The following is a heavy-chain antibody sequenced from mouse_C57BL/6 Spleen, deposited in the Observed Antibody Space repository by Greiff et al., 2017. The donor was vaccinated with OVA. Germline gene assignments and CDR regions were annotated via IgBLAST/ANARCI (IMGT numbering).Heavy chain of an antibody. CDR2: INPNNGGT. CDR3: ARENSSGYFAY. V-gene: IGHV1-26*01. J-gene: IGHJ3*01. D-gene: IGHD3-2*02. Sequence: VQLQQSGPELVKPGASVKISCKASGYTFTDYYMNWVKQSHGQSLEWIGDINPNNGGTSYNQKFKGKATLTVDKSSSTAYMELRSLTSEDSAVYYCARENSSGYFAYWGQGTLVTVSA. CDR1: GYTFTDYY.